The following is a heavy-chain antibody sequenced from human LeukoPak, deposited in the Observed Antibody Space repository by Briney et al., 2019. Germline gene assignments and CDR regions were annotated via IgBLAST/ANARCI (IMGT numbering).Heavy chain of an antibody. CDR1: GFTFSDYY. D-gene: IGHD2-15*01. V-gene: IGHV3-53*01. CDR3: ARDHCSGGSCYSAY. J-gene: IGHJ4*02. CDR2: IYSGGST. Sequence: TGGSLILSCAASGFTFSDYYMTWVRQAPGKGLEWVSVIYSGGSTDYADSVKGRFTISRDSSKNTLYLQMNSLRAEDTAFYYCARDHCSGGSCYSAYWGQGTLVTVSS.